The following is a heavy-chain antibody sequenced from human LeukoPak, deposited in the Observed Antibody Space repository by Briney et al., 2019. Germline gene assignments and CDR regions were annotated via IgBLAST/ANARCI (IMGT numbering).Heavy chain of an antibody. CDR3: ARSWGGSTIFERTGFDY. J-gene: IGHJ4*02. CDR1: GFTFSSYA. V-gene: IGHV3-30*04. Sequence: GRSLRLSCAASGFTFSSYAMHWVRQAPGKGLEWVAVISYDGSNKYYADSVKGRFTISRDNSKNTLYPQMNSLRAEDTAVYYCARSWGGSTIFERTGFDYWGQGTLVTVSS. D-gene: IGHD3-3*01. CDR2: ISYDGSNK.